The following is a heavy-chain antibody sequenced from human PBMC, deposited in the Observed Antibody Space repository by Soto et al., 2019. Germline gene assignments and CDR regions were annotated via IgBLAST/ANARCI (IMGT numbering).Heavy chain of an antibody. CDR3: ARDRRCGGDCYLKYFQH. CDR1: GFTFSSYA. Sequence: PGWSLRLSCAAAGFTFSSYAMHWVRQAPGKGLEWVAVISYDGSNKYYADSVKGRFTISRDNSKNTLYLQMNSLRAEDTAVYYCARDRRCGGDCYLKYFQHWGQGTLVTVSS. CDR2: ISYDGSNK. J-gene: IGHJ1*01. V-gene: IGHV3-30-3*01. D-gene: IGHD2-21*02.